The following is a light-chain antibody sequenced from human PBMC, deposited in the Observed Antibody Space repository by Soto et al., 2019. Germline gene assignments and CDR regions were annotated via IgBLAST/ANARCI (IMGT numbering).Light chain of an antibody. CDR2: GSS. V-gene: IGKV3D-15*01. Sequence: IVMTQSPATLSVSPGDEVTLSCRASENVGTNLAWYQQKPGQAPRLLIYGSSTRATGIPATFSGSGSGTEFTLTIGSLQSEESAIYYGQQYNNCGLSFGGGTKVEIK. CDR1: ENVGTN. CDR3: QQYNNCGLS. J-gene: IGKJ4*01.